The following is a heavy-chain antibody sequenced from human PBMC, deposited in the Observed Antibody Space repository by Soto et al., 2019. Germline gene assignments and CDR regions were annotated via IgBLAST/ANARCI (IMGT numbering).Heavy chain of an antibody. V-gene: IGHV1-69*01. CDR2: IIPIFGTA. Sequence: QVQLVQSGAEVKKPGSSVKVSCKASGGTFSSYAISWVRQAPGQGLEWMGGIIPIFGTANYAQKYQGRVTITADESRGTAYMELSSLRTEDTAVFYCARGNCSSTSCSYYYYGMAVWGQGTTVTVSS. CDR3: ARGNCSSTSCSYYYYGMAV. D-gene: IGHD2-2*01. J-gene: IGHJ6*02. CDR1: GGTFSSYA.